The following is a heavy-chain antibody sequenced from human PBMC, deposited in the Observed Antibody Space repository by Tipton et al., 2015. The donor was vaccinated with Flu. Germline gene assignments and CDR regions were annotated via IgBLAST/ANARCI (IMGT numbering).Heavy chain of an antibody. CDR3: ARVIPEFVAGLSY. CDR2: IGGGGATT. V-gene: IGHV3-23*01. Sequence: SLRLSCTASGFTFSRYAMSWVRQAPGKGLGWVSSIGGGGATTYFADSVKGRFTISRDNIRNTLFLQMNSLRAEDTAIYYCARVIPEFVAGLSYWGQGTLVSVSS. D-gene: IGHD6-19*01. J-gene: IGHJ4*02. CDR1: GFTFSRYA.